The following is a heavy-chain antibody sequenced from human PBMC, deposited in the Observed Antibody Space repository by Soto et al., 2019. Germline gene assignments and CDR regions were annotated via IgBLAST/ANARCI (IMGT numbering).Heavy chain of an antibody. CDR2: ISYDGSNK. CDR3: SRNPGFSSGWKTREVYYGMDV. CDR1: GFTFSSYG. D-gene: IGHD6-19*01. J-gene: IGHJ6*02. V-gene: IGHV3-30*03. Sequence: GGSLRLSCAASGFTFSSYGMHWVRQAPGKGLEWVAVISYDGSNKYYADSVKGRFTISRDNSKNTLYLQMNSLRAEDTAVYYWSRNPGFSSGWKTREVYYGMDVWGQGTTVTVSS.